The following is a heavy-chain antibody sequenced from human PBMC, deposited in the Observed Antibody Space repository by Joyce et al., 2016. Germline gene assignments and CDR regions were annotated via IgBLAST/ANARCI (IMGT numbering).Heavy chain of an antibody. V-gene: IGHV3-30*03. Sequence: QVQLVESGGGVVQPGGSLRLSCAASGFTFRTYGMPWVRQATGAGLEWVAALSSDGSDSYYIDSVKGRFTISRDNSKTTLYLQMNSLRAEDTAVYYCFGDSTGYYPFVFWGQGTLVSVYS. CDR2: LSSDGSDS. J-gene: IGHJ4*01. CDR1: GFTFRTYG. CDR3: FGDSTGYYPFVF. D-gene: IGHD3-22*01.